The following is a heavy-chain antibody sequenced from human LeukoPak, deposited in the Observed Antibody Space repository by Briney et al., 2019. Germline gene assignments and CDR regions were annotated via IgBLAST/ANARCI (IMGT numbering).Heavy chain of an antibody. D-gene: IGHD2-2*01. J-gene: IGHJ6*02. CDR1: GFPFSSYA. CDR2: ISYDGSNK. Sequence: GRSLRLSCAASGFPFSSYAMQGVRQAPGRGLEWVAVISYDGSNKYYADSVKGRVTISRDNSKNTLYLQMSSLRAEDTAVYYCARDRSRVVVVPAPGVYGMDVWGQGTPGTVSS. V-gene: IGHV3-30-3*01. CDR3: ARDRSRVVVVPAPGVYGMDV.